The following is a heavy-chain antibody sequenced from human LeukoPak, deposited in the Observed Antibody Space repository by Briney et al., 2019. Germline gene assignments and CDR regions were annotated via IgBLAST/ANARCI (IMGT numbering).Heavy chain of an antibody. V-gene: IGHV3-23*01. J-gene: IGHJ6*02. D-gene: IGHD2-2*01. CDR1: GISLSNYA. Sequence: PGGSLRLSCVVSGISLSNYAMTWVRQAPGKGLEWVSYISERGGSTTYADSVKGRFTISRDNSKNTLYLQMNSLRAEDTAVYYFARAIRPNRYCSSTSCYVGYYYYGMDVWGQGTTVTVSS. CDR2: ISERGGST. CDR3: ARAIRPNRYCSSTSCYVGYYYYGMDV.